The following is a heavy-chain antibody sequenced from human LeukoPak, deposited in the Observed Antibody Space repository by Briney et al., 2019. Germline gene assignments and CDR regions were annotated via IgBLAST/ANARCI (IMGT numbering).Heavy chain of an antibody. Sequence: SETLSLTCAVYGGSFSGYYWSWIRQPPGKGLEWVWEINHSGSTNYNPSPKSRVTISVNTSKTQFSLKLSSVTAADTAVYYCATSKTLDLNYFDYWGQGTLVTVSS. V-gene: IGHV4-34*01. CDR2: INHSGST. J-gene: IGHJ4*02. CDR3: ATSKTLDLNYFDY. CDR1: GGSFSGYY.